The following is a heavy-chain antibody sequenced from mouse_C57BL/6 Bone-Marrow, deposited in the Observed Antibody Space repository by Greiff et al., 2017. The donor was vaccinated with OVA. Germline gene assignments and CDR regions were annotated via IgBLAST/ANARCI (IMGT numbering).Heavy chain of an antibody. D-gene: IGHD2-5*01. J-gene: IGHJ3*01. CDR3: ARRGSNYVIAY. V-gene: IGHV5-6*02. Sequence: EVKLQESGGDLVKPGGSLKLSCAASGFTFSSYGMSWVRQTPDKRLEWVATISSGGSYTYYPDSVKGRFTISRDNAKNTLYLQMSSLKSEDTAMYYCARRGSNYVIAYWGQGTLVTVSA. CDR1: GFTFSSYG. CDR2: ISSGGSYT.